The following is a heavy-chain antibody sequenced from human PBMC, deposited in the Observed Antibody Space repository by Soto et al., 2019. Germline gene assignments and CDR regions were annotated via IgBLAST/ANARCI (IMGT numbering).Heavy chain of an antibody. CDR2: IRNKANSYST. D-gene: IGHD1-26*01. Sequence: GGSLRLSCAASGFTFSDHYMEWVRQAPGKGLEWVGRIRNKANSYSTEYAASVKGRFTISRDDSMNSLYLQMNSLKTEDTAVFYCARYSGSYSRGLYYWSQGTPVTVSS. J-gene: IGHJ4*02. CDR1: GFTFSDHY. V-gene: IGHV3-72*01. CDR3: ARYSGSYSRGLYY.